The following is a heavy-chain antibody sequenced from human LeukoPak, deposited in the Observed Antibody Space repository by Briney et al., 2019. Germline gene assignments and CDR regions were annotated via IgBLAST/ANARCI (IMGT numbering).Heavy chain of an antibody. CDR1: GGSISSHY. CDR3: ARSLSTGPSAAGDAFYFYYGMDV. V-gene: IGHV4-59*11. D-gene: IGHD6-13*01. J-gene: IGHJ6*02. CDR2: IHYSGST. Sequence: SETLSLTCTVSGGSISSHYWSWIRQPPGKGLEWIAYIHYSGSTNYNPSLTSRVTISVDTSKNQFSLKLTSVTAADTAVYYCARSLSTGPSAAGDAFYFYYGMDVWGQGTTVTVSS.